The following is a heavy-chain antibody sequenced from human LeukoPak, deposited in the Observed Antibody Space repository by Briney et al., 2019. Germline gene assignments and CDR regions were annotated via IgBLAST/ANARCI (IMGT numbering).Heavy chain of an antibody. CDR3: ARSPVGVRKKHDF. CDR1: GYTFTSYD. CDR2: MNPTSGHT. D-gene: IGHD3-10*01. Sequence: GASVKVSCKASGYTFTSYDTNWVRQATGQGLEWMGWMNPTSGHTGYAQNFQGRVTMTRDTSISTAYMELNSLTSEDTAVYYCARSPVGVRKKHDFWGQGTLVIVSS. J-gene: IGHJ4*02. V-gene: IGHV1-8*01.